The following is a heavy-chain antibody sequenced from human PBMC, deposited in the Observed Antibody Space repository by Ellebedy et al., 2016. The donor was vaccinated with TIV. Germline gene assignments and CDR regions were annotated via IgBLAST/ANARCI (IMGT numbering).Heavy chain of an antibody. D-gene: IGHD6-19*01. V-gene: IGHV1-58*01. J-gene: IGHJ4*02. Sequence: SVKVSCXASGFTFTSSTVQWVRQARGQRLEWIGWIVVGSGNTNYAQKFQERVTITRDMSTSTAYMELSSLRSEDTAVYYCAADLPTHSGWYDAVYFDYWGQGTLVTVSS. CDR2: IVVGSGNT. CDR1: GFTFTSST. CDR3: AADLPTHSGWYDAVYFDY.